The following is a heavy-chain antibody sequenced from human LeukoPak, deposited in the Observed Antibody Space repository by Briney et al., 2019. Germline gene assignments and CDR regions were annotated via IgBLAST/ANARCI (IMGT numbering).Heavy chain of an antibody. CDR3: GRGGSSSWYDYGMDL. D-gene: IGHD6-13*01. Sequence: SETLSLTCAVYGGSFSGYYWSWIRQPPGKGLEWIGYIYYSGSTNYNPSLKSRVTISVDTSKNQFSLRLSSVTAADTAVYYCGRGGSSSWYDYGMDLWGQGITVTVSS. CDR1: GGSFSGYY. J-gene: IGHJ6*02. V-gene: IGHV4-59*08. CDR2: IYYSGST.